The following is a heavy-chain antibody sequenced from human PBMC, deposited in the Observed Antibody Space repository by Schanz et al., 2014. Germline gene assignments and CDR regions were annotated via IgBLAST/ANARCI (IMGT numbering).Heavy chain of an antibody. V-gene: IGHV1-8*01. CDR1: GYNITSND. J-gene: IGHJ3*02. D-gene: IGHD5-18*01. CDR2: MNPNSGNT. Sequence: QVQLVQSGAEVKKPGSSMKVSCKASGYNITSNDVTWVRQATGQGLEWMGWMNPNSGNTGYAQKFQGRVTMTRNTSISTAYMELRSLRSDDTALYYCTRGGYSYALSAFDIWGQGTMVTVSS. CDR3: TRGGYSYALSAFDI.